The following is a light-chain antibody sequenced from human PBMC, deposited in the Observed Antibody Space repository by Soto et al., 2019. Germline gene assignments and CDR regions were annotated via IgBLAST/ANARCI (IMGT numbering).Light chain of an antibody. Sequence: QSALTQPRSVSGSPGQSVTISCTGTSSDAGGYDYVSWYQQHPGKAPKLMIYDVSKRPSGVPDRFSGSKSGNTASLTISGLQADDEADYYCCSYAGSFIYVFATGTKLTVL. CDR1: SSDAGGYDY. CDR2: DVS. V-gene: IGLV2-11*01. CDR3: CSYAGSFIYV. J-gene: IGLJ1*01.